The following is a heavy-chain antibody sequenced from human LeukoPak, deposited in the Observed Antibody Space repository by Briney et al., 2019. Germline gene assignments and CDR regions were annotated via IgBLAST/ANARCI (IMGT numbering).Heavy chain of an antibody. CDR2: IWYDGSNK. CDR1: GFTFSSYA. D-gene: IGHD3-10*01. Sequence: SCKASGFTFSSYAMHWVRQAPGKGLEWVAVIWYDGSNKYYADSVKGRFTISRDNSKNTLYLQMNSLRAEDTAVYYCGLLWFGELSDWGQGTLVTVSS. V-gene: IGHV3-33*01. CDR3: GLLWFGELSD. J-gene: IGHJ4*02.